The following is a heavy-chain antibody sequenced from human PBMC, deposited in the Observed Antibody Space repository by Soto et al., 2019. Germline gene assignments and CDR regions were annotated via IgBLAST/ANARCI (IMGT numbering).Heavy chain of an antibody. CDR3: ARSLITIFGVVTDYNWFDP. CDR2: IDPSDSYT. Sequence: GESLKISCKGSGYSFTSYWISWVRQMPGKGLEWMGRIDPSDSYTNYSPSFQGHVTISADKSISTAYLQWSSLKASDTAMYYCARSLITIFGVVTDYNWFDPWGQGTLVTVSS. CDR1: GYSFTSYW. D-gene: IGHD3-3*01. V-gene: IGHV5-10-1*01. J-gene: IGHJ5*02.